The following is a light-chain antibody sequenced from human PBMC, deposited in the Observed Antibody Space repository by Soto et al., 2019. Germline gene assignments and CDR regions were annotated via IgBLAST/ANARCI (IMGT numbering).Light chain of an antibody. CDR2: WAS. J-gene: IGKJ1*01. V-gene: IGKV4-1*01. CDR3: QEYYSVPPT. CDR1: QSVLYSSNNENS. Sequence: DIVMTQSPDSLAVSLGERATINCKSSQSVLYSSNNENSLAWYQQKPGQPPKLLIYWASTRKSGVPDRFSGGGSWTDCTLTISDLQAEDVAVYYCQEYYSVPPTFGQGTKVEI.